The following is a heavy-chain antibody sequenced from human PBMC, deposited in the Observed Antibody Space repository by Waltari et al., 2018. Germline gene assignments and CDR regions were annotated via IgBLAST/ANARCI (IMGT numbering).Heavy chain of an antibody. J-gene: IGHJ4*02. V-gene: IGHV1-69*10. CDR2: IIPILGIA. CDR3: ARFAVAEAAGLDY. D-gene: IGHD6-13*01. CDR1: GGTFSSYA. Sequence: QVQLVQSGAEVKKPGSSVKVSCKASGGTFSSYAISWVGQAPGQGLEWMGGIIPILGIANYAQKFQGRVTITADKSTSTAYMELSSLRSEDTAVYYCARFAVAEAAGLDYWGQGTLVTVSS.